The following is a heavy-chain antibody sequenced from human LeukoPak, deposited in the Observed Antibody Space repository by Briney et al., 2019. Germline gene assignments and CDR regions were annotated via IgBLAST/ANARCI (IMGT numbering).Heavy chain of an antibody. CDR1: GFTLNNYW. CDR3: ARNRGCDY. V-gene: IGHV3-7*01. Sequence: GGSLRLSCAASGFTLNNYWMSCVRQAPGKGLEWVANINQDGSEKYYVDSVKGRFTISRDKAKNSLYLQMNSLRAEDTAVYYCARNRGCDYWGQGTLVTVSS. J-gene: IGHJ4*02. CDR2: INQDGSEK. D-gene: IGHD2/OR15-2a*01.